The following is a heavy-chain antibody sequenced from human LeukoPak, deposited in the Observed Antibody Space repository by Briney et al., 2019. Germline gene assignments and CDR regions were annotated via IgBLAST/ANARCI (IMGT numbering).Heavy chain of an antibody. Sequence: ASVKVSCKASGYTFTSYGISWVRQAPGQGLEWMGWISAYNGNTNYAQKLQGRFTMTTDTSTSTAYMELRSLRSDDTAVYYCARATSYYDFWSGFDYWGQGTLVTVSS. D-gene: IGHD3-3*01. CDR2: ISAYNGNT. CDR1: GYTFTSYG. CDR3: ARATSYYDFWSGFDY. J-gene: IGHJ4*02. V-gene: IGHV1-18*01.